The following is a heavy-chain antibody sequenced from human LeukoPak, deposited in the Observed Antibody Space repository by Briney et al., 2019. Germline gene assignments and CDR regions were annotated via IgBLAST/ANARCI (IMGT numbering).Heavy chain of an antibody. D-gene: IGHD3-10*01. CDR2: ISSSGSTI. Sequence: GGSLRLSCAASGFTFSSYEMNWVRQAPGKGLEWVSYISSSGSTIYYADSVKGRFTISRDNAKNSLYLQMNSLRAEDTAVYYCAREDWAVRGVNYYYMDVWGKGTTVTISS. V-gene: IGHV3-48*03. CDR1: GFTFSSYE. CDR3: AREDWAVRGVNYYYMDV. J-gene: IGHJ6*03.